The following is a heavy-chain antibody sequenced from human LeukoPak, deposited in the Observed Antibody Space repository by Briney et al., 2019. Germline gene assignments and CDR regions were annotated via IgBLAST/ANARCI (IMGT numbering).Heavy chain of an antibody. CDR1: GFSSSICA. Sequence: GGSLRLSCAASGFSSSICAIHWVRQAPGGGLEWVAVISFDGRNQFYADSVKGRFSTSRDHSKNTIFLQMNSLRPEDTAMYYCARDQGDAGNRIKRDGHYMDVWGKGTTVTVSS. J-gene: IGHJ6*03. CDR2: ISFDGRNQ. V-gene: IGHV3-30*01. CDR3: ARDQGDAGNRIKRDGHYMDV. D-gene: IGHD1-1*01.